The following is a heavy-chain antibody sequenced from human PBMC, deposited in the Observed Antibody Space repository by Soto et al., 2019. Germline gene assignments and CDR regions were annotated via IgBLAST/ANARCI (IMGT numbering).Heavy chain of an antibody. CDR3: ARDTGATGRQQLVLYYYYGMDV. CDR2: ISAYNGNT. D-gene: IGHD6-13*01. V-gene: IGHV1-18*04. Sequence: GASVKVSCKASGYTFTSYGISWVRQAPGQGLEWMGWISAYNGNTNYAQKLQGRVTMTTDTSTSTAYMELRSLRSDDTAVYYCARDTGATGRQQLVLYYYYGMDVWGQGTTVTVSS. CDR1: GYTFTSYG. J-gene: IGHJ6*02.